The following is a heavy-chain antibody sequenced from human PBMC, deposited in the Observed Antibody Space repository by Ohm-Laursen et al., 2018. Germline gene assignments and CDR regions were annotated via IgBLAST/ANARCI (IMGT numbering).Heavy chain of an antibody. J-gene: IGHJ6*02. CDR3: ARDSSRRAREGGMDV. Sequence: SLRLSCAASGFTFSSYAMSWVRQAPGKGLEWISYISEAGSHIYDADSMRGRFTVARDNAKNLLYLQLNSPRVEDTAVYYCARDSSRRAREGGMDVWGQGTMVTVSS. CDR2: ISEAGSHI. V-gene: IGHV3-21*01. D-gene: IGHD6-6*01. CDR1: GFTFSSYA.